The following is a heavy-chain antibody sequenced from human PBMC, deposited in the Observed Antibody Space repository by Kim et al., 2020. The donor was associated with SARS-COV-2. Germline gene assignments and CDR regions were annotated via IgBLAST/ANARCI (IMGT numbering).Heavy chain of an antibody. V-gene: IGHV3-23*01. D-gene: IGHD5-18*01. J-gene: IGHJ4*02. Sequence: DSVKGRFTIFRDNSKDTFYLQMNSLRADDTAVYYCAKTPGGYTYGRFYFDSWGQGTLVTVSS. CDR3: AKTPGGYTYGRFYFDS.